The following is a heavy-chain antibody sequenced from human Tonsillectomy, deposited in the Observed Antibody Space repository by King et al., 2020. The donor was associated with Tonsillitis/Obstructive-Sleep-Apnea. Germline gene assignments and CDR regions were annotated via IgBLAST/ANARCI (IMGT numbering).Heavy chain of an antibody. CDR3: ARGAARFGVVTPYDF. J-gene: IGHJ4*02. CDR2: IYPGDSET. CDR1: GYNFANYW. V-gene: IGHV5-51*01. D-gene: IGHD3-3*01. Sequence: VQLVESAAEVKKPGDSLMISCKASGYNFANYWISWVRQRPGKGLEWMGIIYPGDSETRYGPSFQGQATISAARSINTAYLQWSSLKAADTALYYCARGAARFGVVTPYDFWGQGTLVTVSS.